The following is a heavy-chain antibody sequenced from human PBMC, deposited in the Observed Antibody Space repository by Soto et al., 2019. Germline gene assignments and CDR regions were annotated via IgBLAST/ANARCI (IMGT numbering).Heavy chain of an antibody. CDR3: AAVRVRARGSDP. V-gene: IGHV1-58*01. CDR1: GFTFTSSA. Sequence: SVKVSCKASGFTFTSSAVQWVRQARGQRLEWIGWIVVGSGNTNYAQKFQERVTITRDMSTSTAYMELSSLRSEDTAVYYCAAVRVRARGSDPWGQGTLVTVSS. CDR2: IVVGSGNT. D-gene: IGHD1-26*01. J-gene: IGHJ5*02.